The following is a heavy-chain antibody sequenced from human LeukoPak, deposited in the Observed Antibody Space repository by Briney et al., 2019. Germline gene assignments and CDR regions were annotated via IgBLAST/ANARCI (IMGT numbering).Heavy chain of an antibody. CDR3: ARRLTAGTGYSSSWYRRNWFDP. D-gene: IGHD6-13*01. V-gene: IGHV4-39*07. CDR2: IYYSGST. J-gene: IGHJ5*02. Sequence: TSETLSLTCTVSGDSISSSDYYWGWIRQPPGKGLEWIGCIYYSGSTYYNPSLKSRVTISVDTSKNQFSLKLSAVTAADTAVYYCARRLTAGTGYSSSWYRRNWFDPWGQGTLVTVSS. CDR1: GDSISSSDYY.